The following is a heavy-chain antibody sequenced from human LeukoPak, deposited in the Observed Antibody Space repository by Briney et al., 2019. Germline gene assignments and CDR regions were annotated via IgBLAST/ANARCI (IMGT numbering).Heavy chain of an antibody. CDR3: ARDADLGYCSGGSCYYGRAFDP. Sequence: ASVKVSCKASGYTFTSYYMHWVRQAPGQGLEWMGIINPSGGSTSYAQKFQGRVTMTRDTSTSTVYMELSSLRSEDTAVYYCARDADLGYCSGGSCYYGRAFDPWGQGTLVTVSS. CDR2: INPSGGST. V-gene: IGHV1-46*01. J-gene: IGHJ5*02. CDR1: GYTFTSYY. D-gene: IGHD2-15*01.